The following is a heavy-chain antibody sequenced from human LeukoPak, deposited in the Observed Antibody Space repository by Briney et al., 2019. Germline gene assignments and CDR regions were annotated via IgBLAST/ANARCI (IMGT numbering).Heavy chain of an antibody. J-gene: IGHJ5*02. CDR1: GGTFSSYA. CDR2: IIPIFGTA. D-gene: IGHD1-7*01. CDR3: ARDNYAGANWFDP. Sequence: SVKVSCKASGGTFSSYAITWVRQAPGQGLEWMGGIIPIFGTANYAQKFQGRVTITTDESTSTAYMELSSLRSEDTAVYYCARDNYAGANWFDPWGQGTLVTVSS. V-gene: IGHV1-69*05.